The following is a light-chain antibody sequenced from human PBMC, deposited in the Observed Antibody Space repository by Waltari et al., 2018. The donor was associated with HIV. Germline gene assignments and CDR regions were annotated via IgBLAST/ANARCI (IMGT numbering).Light chain of an antibody. J-gene: IGKJ2*01. CDR2: AAS. V-gene: IGKV1-39*01. CDR3: QQSSGVPPYT. CDR1: QNISNY. Sequence: DIQMTQSPSSLSSSVGDRVTITCRAVQNISNYLNWYQQKAGKAPKLLIYAASSGQSGVPSRFSGSGSVTDFTLTISSLQPEDCATYYCQQSSGVPPYTFGQGTKLELK.